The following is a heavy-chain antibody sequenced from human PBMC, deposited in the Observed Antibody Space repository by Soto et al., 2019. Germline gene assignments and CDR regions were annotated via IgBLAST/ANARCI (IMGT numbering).Heavy chain of an antibody. CDR2: ISSSSSYI. CDR1: GFTFSSYS. CDR3: ARAAGYGDYVFDY. J-gene: IGHJ4*02. V-gene: IGHV3-21*01. Sequence: EVQLVESGGGLVKPGGSLRLSCAASGFTFSSYSMNWVRQAPGKGLEWVSSISSSSSYIYYADSVKGRFTISRDNAKNSLYLQMNSLRAEDTAVYYCARAAGYGDYVFDYCGQGTLVTVSS. D-gene: IGHD4-17*01.